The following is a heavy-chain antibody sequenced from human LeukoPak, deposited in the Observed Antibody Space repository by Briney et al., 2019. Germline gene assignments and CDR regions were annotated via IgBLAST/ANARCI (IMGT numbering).Heavy chain of an antibody. D-gene: IGHD3-9*01. CDR3: AKAYNDILTGDHY. CDR2: ISGSGSST. V-gene: IGHV3-23*01. CDR1: GFTFSSYA. Sequence: PGGSLRLSCAASGFTFSSYAMSWVRQAPGKGLEWVSGISGSGSSTYYADSVKGRFTISRDNSKNTLSLQMNSLRAEDTAVYYCAKAYNDILTGDHYWCQGTLVTVSS. J-gene: IGHJ4*02.